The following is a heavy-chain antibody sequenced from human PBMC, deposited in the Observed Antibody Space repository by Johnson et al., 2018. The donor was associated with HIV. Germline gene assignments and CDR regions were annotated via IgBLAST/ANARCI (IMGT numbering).Heavy chain of an antibody. CDR2: IKEDGSEE. D-gene: IGHD6-19*01. CDR3: ARKGWVDAFDI. V-gene: IGHV3-7*05. J-gene: IGHJ3*02. CDR1: GFTFTDYY. Sequence: VQVVESGGGLVKPGGSLRLSCAASGFTFTDYYMNWMRQAPGKGLEWVANIKEDGSEEFYVDSVEGRLTVSRDNGKNSLYLQMNSLRAEDTAVYYCARKGWVDAFDIWGQGTMVTVSS.